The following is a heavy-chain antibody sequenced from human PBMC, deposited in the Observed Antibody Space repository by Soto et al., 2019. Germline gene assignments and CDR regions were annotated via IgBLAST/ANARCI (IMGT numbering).Heavy chain of an antibody. CDR2: INHSGST. CDR1: GVSFSRYY. D-gene: IGHD3-22*01. CDR3: ASLHYYDSSGYSVDDAFDI. V-gene: IGHV4-34*01. Sequence: SETLSLTCTVSGVSFSRYYWSWIRQPPGKGLEWIGEINHSGSTNYSPSLKSRVTISVDTSKNQFSLKLSSVTAADTAVYYCASLHYYDSSGYSVDDAFDIRGQGTMVTVSS. J-gene: IGHJ3*02.